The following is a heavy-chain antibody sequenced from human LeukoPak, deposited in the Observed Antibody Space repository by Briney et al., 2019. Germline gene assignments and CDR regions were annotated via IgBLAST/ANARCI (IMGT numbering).Heavy chain of an antibody. CDR3: ASRTFYYYYMDV. D-gene: IGHD3-16*01. J-gene: IGHJ6*03. CDR2: IYHSGST. CDR1: GGSISSGGYY. V-gene: IGHV4-30-2*01. Sequence: PSETLSLTCTVSGGSISSGGYYWSWIRQPPGKGLEWIGYIYHSGSTYYNPSLKSRVTISVDRSKNQFSLKLSSVTAADTAVYYCASRTFYYYYMDVWGKGTTVTVSS.